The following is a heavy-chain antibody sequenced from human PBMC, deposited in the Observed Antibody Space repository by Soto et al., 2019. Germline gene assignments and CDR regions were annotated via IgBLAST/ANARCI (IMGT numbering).Heavy chain of an antibody. CDR1: GVSIHSGDYS. Sequence: SETLARTCTVAGVSIHSGDYSWTWIRQPPGKGLEWIGYIYHTGTTYYNMSLKSRVTISVDRSKNQFSLKLSSVTAADTAVYYCVRGINYYDSSGDSWFDPWGQGTLVTVS. J-gene: IGHJ5*02. CDR2: IYHTGTT. V-gene: IGHV4-30-2*01. D-gene: IGHD3-22*01. CDR3: VRGINYYDSSGDSWFDP.